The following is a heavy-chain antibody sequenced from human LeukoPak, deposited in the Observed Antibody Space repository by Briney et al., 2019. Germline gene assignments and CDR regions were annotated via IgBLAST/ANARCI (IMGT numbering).Heavy chain of an antibody. CDR2: IIPIFGTA. V-gene: IGHV1-69*13. CDR3: ARGGTVTNPLYYFDY. CDR1: GGTFSSYA. Sequence: ASVKVSCKASGGTFSSYAISWVRQAPGQGLEWMGGIIPIFGTANYAQKFQGRVTITADGSTSTAYMELSSLRSEDTAVYYCARGGTVTNPLYYFDYWGQGTLVTVSS. D-gene: IGHD4-17*01. J-gene: IGHJ4*02.